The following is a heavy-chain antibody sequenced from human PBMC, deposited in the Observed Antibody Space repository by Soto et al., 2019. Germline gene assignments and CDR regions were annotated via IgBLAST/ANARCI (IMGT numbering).Heavy chain of an antibody. D-gene: IGHD3-10*01. V-gene: IGHV3-21*01. Sequence: GGSLRLSCAASGFTFSSYSMNWVRQAPGKGLEWVSSISSSSSYIYYADSVKGRFTISRDNAKNSLYLQMNSLRAEDTAVYYCARYYGSGSYYKSYYYGMDVWGQGTTVTVSS. CDR3: ARYYGSGSYYKSYYYGMDV. CDR1: GFTFSSYS. CDR2: ISSSSSYI. J-gene: IGHJ6*02.